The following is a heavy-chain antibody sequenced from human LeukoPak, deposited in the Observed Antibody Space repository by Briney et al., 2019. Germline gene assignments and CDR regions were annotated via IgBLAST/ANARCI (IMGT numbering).Heavy chain of an antibody. CDR1: GGSISSSSYY. J-gene: IGHJ5*02. V-gene: IGHV4-39*07. Sequence: RSSETLSLTCTVSGGSISSSSYYWGWIRQPPGKGLEWIGSIYYSGSTYYNPSLKSRVTISVDTSKNQFSLKLSSVTAADTAVYHCARDLDYGVGWFDPWGQGTLVTVSS. CDR3: ARDLDYGVGWFDP. CDR2: IYYSGST. D-gene: IGHD4-17*01.